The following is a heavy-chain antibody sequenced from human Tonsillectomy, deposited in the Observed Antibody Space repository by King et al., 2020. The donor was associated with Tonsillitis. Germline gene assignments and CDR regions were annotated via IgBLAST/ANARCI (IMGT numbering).Heavy chain of an antibody. V-gene: IGHV6-1*01. CDR3: GRDGYYDRSGYYPNDY. D-gene: IGHD3-22*01. Sequence: VQLPQSGPGLVKPSQTLSLTCAISGDSVSSNSAAWNWLRQSPSRGLEWLGRTYYRSKWYNDYAVSVKSRITINADTSKNQFSLQLNSVTPEDTAVYYCGRDGYYDRSGYYPNDYWGQGTLVTVSS. CDR2: TYYRSKWYN. CDR1: GDSVSSNSAA. J-gene: IGHJ4*02.